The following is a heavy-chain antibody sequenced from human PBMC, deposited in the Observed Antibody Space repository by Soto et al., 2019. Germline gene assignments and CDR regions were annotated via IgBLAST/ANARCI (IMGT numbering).Heavy chain of an antibody. CDR1: GYTLTELS. CDR3: ATVDNYYDSSGRRWFDP. CDR2: FDPEDGET. D-gene: IGHD3-22*01. J-gene: IGHJ5*02. Sequence: ASVKVSCKVSGYTLTELSMHWVRQAPGKGLEWMGGFDPEDGETIYAQKFQGRVTMTEDTSTDTAYMELSSLRSEDTAVYYCATVDNYYDSSGRRWFDPWGQGTLVTVSS. V-gene: IGHV1-24*01.